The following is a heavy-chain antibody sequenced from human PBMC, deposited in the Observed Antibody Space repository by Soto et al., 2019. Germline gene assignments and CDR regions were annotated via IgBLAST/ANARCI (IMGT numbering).Heavy chain of an antibody. D-gene: IGHD2-15*01. V-gene: IGHV1-2*04. CDR2: INPNSGGT. CDR1: GYTFTGYY. CDR3: GRDRAGSCSGGSCPYGMDV. J-gene: IGHJ6*02. Sequence: ASVKVSCKASGYTFTGYYMHWVRQAPGQGLEWMGWINPNSGGTNYAQKFQGWVTMTRDTSISTAYMELSRLRSDDTAVYYCGRDRAGSCSGGSCPYGMDVWGQGTTVTVS.